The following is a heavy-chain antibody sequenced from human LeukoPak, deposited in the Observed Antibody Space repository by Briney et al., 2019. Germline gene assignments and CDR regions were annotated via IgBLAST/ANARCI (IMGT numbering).Heavy chain of an antibody. J-gene: IGHJ4*02. V-gene: IGHV3-23*01. CDR1: GFTFTTFT. Sequence: GGSLRLSCAASGFTFTTFTMSWVRQAPGKGLEWVSAISGSGGSTYYADPVKGWFTISRDNSKNTLYLQMNSLRAEDTAVYYCAKANRIAAAGKVGYFDYWGQGTLVTVSS. D-gene: IGHD6-13*01. CDR2: ISGSGGST. CDR3: AKANRIAAAGKVGYFDY.